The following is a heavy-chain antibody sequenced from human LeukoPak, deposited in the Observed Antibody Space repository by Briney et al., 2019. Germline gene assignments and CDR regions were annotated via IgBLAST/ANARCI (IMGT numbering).Heavy chain of an antibody. CDR2: IYYSGST. D-gene: IGHD3-10*01. J-gene: IGHJ3*02. CDR3: ARRFAPSRNDAFDI. CDR1: GGSINSSGYY. V-gene: IGHV4-39*01. Sequence: SETLSLTCAVSGGSINSSGYYWGWIRQPPGKGLEWIGTIYYSGSTYYNPSLKSRVTISVDTSKNQFSLTLSSVTASDTAVYYCARRFAPSRNDAFDIWGQGTMVTVSS.